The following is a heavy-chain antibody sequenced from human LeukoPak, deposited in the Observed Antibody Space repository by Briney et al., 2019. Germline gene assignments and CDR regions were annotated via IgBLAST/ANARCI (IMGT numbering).Heavy chain of an antibody. CDR2: ISYDGSNK. Sequence: GGSLRLSCAASGFTFSSYAMHWVRQAPGKGLEWVALISYDGSNKYYADSVKGRFTISRDNSKNTLYLRMNSLRAEDTAVYYCARLRGAAANDYWGQGTLVTVSS. D-gene: IGHD6-13*01. V-gene: IGHV3-30-3*01. CDR3: ARLRGAAANDY. CDR1: GFTFSSYA. J-gene: IGHJ4*02.